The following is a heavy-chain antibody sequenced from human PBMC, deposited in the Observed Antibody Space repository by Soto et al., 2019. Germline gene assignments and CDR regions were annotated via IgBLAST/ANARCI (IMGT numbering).Heavy chain of an antibody. CDR1: GFSLRDYG. D-gene: IGHD1-26*01. Sequence: LRLSCAASGFSLRDYGMHWVRQAPGKGLEYVAAVSDDGSEQYYADSVRGRFTISRDNSKNTVYLQLDSLTTGDTAVYYCARDPTGGYFHYDYWGQGALVTVSS. CDR3: ARDPTGGYFHYDY. V-gene: IGHV3-30*17. CDR2: VSDDGSEQ. J-gene: IGHJ4*02.